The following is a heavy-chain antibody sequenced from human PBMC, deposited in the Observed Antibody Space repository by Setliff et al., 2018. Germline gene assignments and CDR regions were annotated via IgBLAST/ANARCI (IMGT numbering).Heavy chain of an antibody. CDR3: ARASRFGTIRYRGDYYMDV. CDR1: GYTFTTYA. J-gene: IGHJ6*03. CDR2: INTNTGNP. D-gene: IGHD3-10*01. Sequence: ASVKVSCKASGYTFTTYAISWMRQAPGQGLEYMGWINTNTGNPSYAQGFTGRFVFSLDTSVSTAYLQISSLKAEATAVYYCARASRFGTIRYRGDYYMDVWGKGTTVTVSS. V-gene: IGHV7-4-1*02.